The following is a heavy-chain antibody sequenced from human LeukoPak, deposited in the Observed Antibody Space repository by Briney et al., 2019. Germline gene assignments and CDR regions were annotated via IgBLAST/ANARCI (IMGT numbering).Heavy chain of an antibody. Sequence: PSQTLSLTCIVSSDSISNGDYYWTWIRQPPGKGLEWIGYIYHSGSTYYNPSLKSRIAMSVDTSRNQFFLRLSSVTAADTAVYFCARRRIRILRVVTPEAFDPWGQGTLVTVSS. V-gene: IGHV4-30-4*08. CDR2: IYHSGST. D-gene: IGHD3-3*01. J-gene: IGHJ5*02. CDR1: SDSISNGDYY. CDR3: ARRRIRILRVVTPEAFDP.